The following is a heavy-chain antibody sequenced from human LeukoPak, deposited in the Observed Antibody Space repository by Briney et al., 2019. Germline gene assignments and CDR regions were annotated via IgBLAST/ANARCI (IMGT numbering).Heavy chain of an antibody. J-gene: IGHJ4*02. D-gene: IGHD2-21*02. Sequence: ASVKVSCKASGYTFTGYYLHWVRQAPGQGLEWMGWMNPNSGATDYAQKFQGRVTMTRDTSISTAYMELSRLRSDDTAVYYCARAISGDPFDCWGQGTLVTVSS. CDR2: MNPNSGAT. CDR1: GYTFTGYY. V-gene: IGHV1-2*02. CDR3: ARAISGDPFDC.